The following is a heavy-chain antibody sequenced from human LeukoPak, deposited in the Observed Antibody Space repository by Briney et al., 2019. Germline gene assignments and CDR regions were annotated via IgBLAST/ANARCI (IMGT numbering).Heavy chain of an antibody. CDR2: IYYSGSS. Sequence: SETLSLTCTVSGGSISSSSYYWGWIRQPPGKGLEWIGSIYYSGSSYYNPSLKSRVTISVDTSKNQFSLKVNSVTAADTAVYYCARGRGYDSSGYPHWGQGTLVTVSS. J-gene: IGHJ4*02. CDR1: GGSISSSSYY. D-gene: IGHD3-22*01. V-gene: IGHV4-39*07. CDR3: ARGRGYDSSGYPH.